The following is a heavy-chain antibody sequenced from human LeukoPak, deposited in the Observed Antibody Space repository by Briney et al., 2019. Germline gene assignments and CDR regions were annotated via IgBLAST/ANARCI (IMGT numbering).Heavy chain of an antibody. CDR2: IYYSGST. D-gene: IGHD1-14*01. Sequence: SETLSLTCTVSGGSISIYYWSWIRQPPGKGLEWIGYIYYSGSTNYNPSLKSRVTISVDTSKNQFSLKLSSVTAADTAVYYCARAEPFVHAFDIWGQGTMVTVSS. CDR1: GGSISIYY. J-gene: IGHJ3*02. CDR3: ARAEPFVHAFDI. V-gene: IGHV4-59*01.